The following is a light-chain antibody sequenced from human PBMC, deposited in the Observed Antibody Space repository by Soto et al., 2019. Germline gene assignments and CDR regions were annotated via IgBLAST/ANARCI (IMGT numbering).Light chain of an antibody. V-gene: IGKV1-39*01. Sequence: DIQFTQSPSSLSSSVGDRVTMTCRASETISTFLNWYQHKPGKAPKLLISASSRLQGGVPSRFSGSGSGTDFTLTIDSLRPEDFASYYCQQSYSSSPITLGPGTRLEIK. CDR3: QQSYSSSPIT. CDR2: ASS. CDR1: ETISTF. J-gene: IGKJ5*01.